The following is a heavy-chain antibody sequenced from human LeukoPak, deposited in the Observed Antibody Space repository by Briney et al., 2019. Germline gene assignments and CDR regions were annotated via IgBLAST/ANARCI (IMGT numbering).Heavy chain of an antibody. CDR1: GFTFSSYW. Sequence: GGSLRLSCAASGFTFSSYWMSCVRQAPGKGLEWVANIKQDGSKKYYVDSVKGRFTISRDNGKNSLYLQMNSLRAEDTAVYYCAREEGSGGYYHGMDVWGKGTTVTVSS. J-gene: IGHJ6*04. CDR2: IKQDGSKK. D-gene: IGHD3-10*01. V-gene: IGHV3-7*03. CDR3: AREEGSGGYYHGMDV.